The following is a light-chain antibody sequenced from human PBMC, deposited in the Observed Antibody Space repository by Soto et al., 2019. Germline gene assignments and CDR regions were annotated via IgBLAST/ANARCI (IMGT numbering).Light chain of an antibody. CDR2: DAS. V-gene: IGKV3-15*01. CDR3: QQYNKWPF. J-gene: IGKJ4*01. Sequence: EIVMTQSPATLSVSPGERATLSCRASQSISSNLAWYQQKPGQAPRLLIYDASTRATGIPARFSGSGSGTEFTLTISSLQSEDFAVYYCQQYNKWPFFGGGTKVDIK. CDR1: QSISSN.